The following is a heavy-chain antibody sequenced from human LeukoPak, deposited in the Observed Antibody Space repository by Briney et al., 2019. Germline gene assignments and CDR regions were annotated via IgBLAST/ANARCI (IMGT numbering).Heavy chain of an antibody. CDR1: GFHFDDYS. D-gene: IGHD4-17*01. Sequence: SLELFFAGPGFHFDDYSMHWVRPASGKGLEWVSGVSWNSGTIVYADSVKGRFTISRDNAKNSLYLQMNSLRAEDTALYYCAKGPTHGLTWFDPWGQGTLVTVSS. CDR3: AKGPTHGLTWFDP. V-gene: IGHV3-9*01. J-gene: IGHJ5*02. CDR2: VSWNSGTI.